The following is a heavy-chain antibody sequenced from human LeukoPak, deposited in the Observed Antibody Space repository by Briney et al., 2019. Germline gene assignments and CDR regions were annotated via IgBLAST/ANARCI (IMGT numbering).Heavy chain of an antibody. J-gene: IGHJ4*02. CDR3: AKYGPQDSGSSHFDY. CDR2: IRDSGSST. V-gene: IGHV3-23*01. D-gene: IGHD1-26*01. CDR1: GFTFSSYA. Sequence: PGGALRLSCAAYGFTFSSYAMSWVRQAPGKGLEWVSAIRDSGSSTHYADSVKGRFTTSRDNSKNTLFLQMNSLRAEDTAIYYCAKYGPQDSGSSHFDYWGQGALVTVSS.